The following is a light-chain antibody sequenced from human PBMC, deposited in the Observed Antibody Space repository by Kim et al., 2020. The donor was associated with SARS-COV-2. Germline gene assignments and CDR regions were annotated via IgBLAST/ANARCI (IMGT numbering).Light chain of an antibody. CDR1: QGVSSY. Sequence: EIVLTQSPATLSLSPGERATLSCRASQGVSSYLAWYQQKPGQAPRLLIYDASNRATDIPARFSGSGPGTDFTLTISSLEPEDFAVYYCQQRSNWHPITFGQGTRLEIK. CDR3: QQRSNWHPIT. J-gene: IGKJ5*01. V-gene: IGKV3D-11*01. CDR2: DAS.